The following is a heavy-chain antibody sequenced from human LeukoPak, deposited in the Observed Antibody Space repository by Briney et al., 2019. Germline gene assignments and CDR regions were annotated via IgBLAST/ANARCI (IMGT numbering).Heavy chain of an antibody. CDR2: ISGSGGST. D-gene: IGHD1-1*01. Sequence: PGGSLRLSCAASGFTFSKYAMSWVRQVPEKGLEWVPGISGSGGSTYYADSVKGRFTISRDNSKNTLHLQMNSLRAEDTALYYCAEWNSVYWYFDLWGRGTLVTVSS. J-gene: IGHJ2*01. V-gene: IGHV3-23*01. CDR3: AEWNSVYWYFDL. CDR1: GFTFSKYA.